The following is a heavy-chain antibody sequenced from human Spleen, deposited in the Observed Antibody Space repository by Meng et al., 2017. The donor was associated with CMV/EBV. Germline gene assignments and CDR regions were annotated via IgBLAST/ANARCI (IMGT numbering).Heavy chain of an antibody. V-gene: IGHV3-23*01. CDR3: AKEASSGLFQ. J-gene: IGHJ4*02. CDR2: ISGSGDGT. Sequence: GGSLRHSCAASGFTFSDYVMNWVRQAPGKGLEWVSTISGSGDGTYYADSVKGRFIISRDNFKNTLYLQMDSLTVEDTAVYYCAKEASSGLFQWGQGTLVTVSS. CDR1: GFTFSDYV. D-gene: IGHD6-19*01.